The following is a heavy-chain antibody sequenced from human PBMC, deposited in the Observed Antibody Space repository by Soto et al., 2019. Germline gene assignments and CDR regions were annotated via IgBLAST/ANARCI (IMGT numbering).Heavy chain of an antibody. Sequence: GGSLRLSCAASGFTFSNYGMHWVRQAPGKGLEWVAIISYDGSNKYYADSVKGRFTISRDNSKNTLYLQMNSLRAEDTAVYYCARDHLDYGFWSGYRSDYYYYMDVWGKGNTVTVSS. CDR2: ISYDGSNK. CDR3: ARDHLDYGFWSGYRSDYYYYMDV. CDR1: GFTFSNYG. V-gene: IGHV3-30*03. D-gene: IGHD3-3*01. J-gene: IGHJ6*03.